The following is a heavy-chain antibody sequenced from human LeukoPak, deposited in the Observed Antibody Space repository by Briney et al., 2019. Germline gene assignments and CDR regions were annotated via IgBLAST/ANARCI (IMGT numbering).Heavy chain of an antibody. V-gene: IGHV1-69*05. Sequence: SVKVSCKSSGGTFSSYAISWVRQAPGQGLEWMGGIIPIFGTANYTQKFQGRVTITTDESTSTAYMELSSLRSEDTAVYYCARASYSSGYYHDAFDIWGQGTMVTVSS. CDR2: IIPIFGTA. CDR1: GGTFSSYA. J-gene: IGHJ3*02. CDR3: ARASYSSGYYHDAFDI. D-gene: IGHD3-22*01.